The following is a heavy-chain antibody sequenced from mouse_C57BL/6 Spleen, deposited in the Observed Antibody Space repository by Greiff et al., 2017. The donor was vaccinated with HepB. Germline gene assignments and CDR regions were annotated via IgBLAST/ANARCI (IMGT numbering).Heavy chain of an antibody. CDR1: GYTFTSYG. CDR2: IFPRSGNT. Sequence: VQLQQSGAELARPGASVKLSCKASGYTFTSYGISWVKQRTGQGLEWIGEIFPRSGNTYYNEKFKGKATLTADKSSSTAYMELRSLTSADSAVYFCARSGSSYYFDYWGQGTTLTVSS. J-gene: IGHJ2*01. CDR3: ARSGSSYYFDY. V-gene: IGHV1-81*01.